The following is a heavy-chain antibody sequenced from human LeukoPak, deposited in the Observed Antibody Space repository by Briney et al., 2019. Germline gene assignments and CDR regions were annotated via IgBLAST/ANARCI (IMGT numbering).Heavy chain of an antibody. CDR3: ARGRDNLGYCSSASCYRQYNWFDP. CDR1: GGSFSGYY. CDR2: INHSGST. Sequence: SETLSLTCAVYGGSFSGYYWSWIRQPPGKGLEWIGEINHSGSTNYNPSLKSRVTISVDTSKNQFSLKLSSVTAADTAVYYCARGRDNLGYCSSASCYRQYNWFDPWGQGTLVTVSS. V-gene: IGHV4-34*01. D-gene: IGHD2-2*02. J-gene: IGHJ5*02.